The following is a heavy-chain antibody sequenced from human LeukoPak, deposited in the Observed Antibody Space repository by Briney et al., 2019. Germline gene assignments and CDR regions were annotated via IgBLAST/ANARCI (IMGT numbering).Heavy chain of an antibody. J-gene: IGHJ4*02. Sequence: GGSLRLSCAASGFTFSSYAMSWVRQAPGKGLEWVPAISGSGGSTYYADSVKGRFTISRDNSKNTLYLQMNSLRAEDTAVYYCAKDQLGQWLVLDYFDYWGQGTLVTVSS. CDR2: ISGSGGST. V-gene: IGHV3-23*01. D-gene: IGHD6-19*01. CDR1: GFTFSSYA. CDR3: AKDQLGQWLVLDYFDY.